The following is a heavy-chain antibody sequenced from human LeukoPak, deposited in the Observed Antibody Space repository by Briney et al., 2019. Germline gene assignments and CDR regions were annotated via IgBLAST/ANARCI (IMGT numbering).Heavy chain of an antibody. J-gene: IGHJ4*02. CDR1: GFTFSSYE. CDR2: ISSSGTSI. V-gene: IGHV3-48*03. Sequence: GGSLRLSCAASGFTFSSYEMNWVRQAPGKGLEWVSYISSSGTSIYYADSVKGRFTISRDDAKNSLYLQMNSLRAEDTAFYYCARSLYYDISGYYAPFDYWGQGTLVTVSS. CDR3: ARSLYYDISGYYAPFDY. D-gene: IGHD3-22*01.